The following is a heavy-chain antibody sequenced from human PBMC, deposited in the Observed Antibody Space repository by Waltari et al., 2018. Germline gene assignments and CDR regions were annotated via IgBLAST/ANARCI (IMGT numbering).Heavy chain of an antibody. CDR1: GFAFSNSA. Sequence: EVHLLESGGDLVQTGGSLRLACAASGFAFSNSAMRWVRQAPGKGLEWVSVISTSGGSAKYADSVQGRFTISRDNSKKTLHLQMNSLRVEDTAVYYCAKGTERYGGWAPIFDSWGQGTQVTVSS. V-gene: IGHV3-23*01. D-gene: IGHD6-19*01. J-gene: IGHJ4*02. CDR3: AKGTERYGGWAPIFDS. CDR2: ISTSGGSA.